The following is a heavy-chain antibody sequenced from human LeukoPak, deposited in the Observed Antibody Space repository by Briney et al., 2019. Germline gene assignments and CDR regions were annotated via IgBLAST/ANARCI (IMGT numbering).Heavy chain of an antibody. V-gene: IGHV3-23*01. CDR3: AKARGGFLEWLKLDY. J-gene: IGHJ4*02. Sequence: GXSXXLSXAXXGFTFSSYAXGWVRQARGKGXXGVXAISGSGGSTYYGDSVKGRFTISRDNSKNRMYLKMNSLRAEDTAVYYCAKARGGFLEWLKLDYWGQGTLVTVSS. D-gene: IGHD3-3*01. CDR1: GFTFSSYA. CDR2: ISGSGGST.